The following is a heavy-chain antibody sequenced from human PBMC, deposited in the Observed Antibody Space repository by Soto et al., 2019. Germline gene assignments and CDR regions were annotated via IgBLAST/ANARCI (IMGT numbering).Heavy chain of an antibody. J-gene: IGHJ4*02. Sequence: QLGGSLRLSCAASGFTFSSYAMSWVRQAPGKGLEWVSAISGSGGSTYYADSVKGRFTISRDNSKNTLYLQMNSLRAEDTAVYYCAKDRGWVDIVATILGADYWGQGTLVTVSS. CDR3: AKDRGWVDIVATILGADY. CDR1: GFTFSSYA. CDR2: ISGSGGST. D-gene: IGHD5-12*01. V-gene: IGHV3-23*01.